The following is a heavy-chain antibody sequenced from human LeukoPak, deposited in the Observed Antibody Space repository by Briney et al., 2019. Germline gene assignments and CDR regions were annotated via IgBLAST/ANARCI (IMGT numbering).Heavy chain of an antibody. Sequence: GGSLRLSCAASGFTFSSYNMNWVRQAPGKGLEWVSYISDSSTTIYYADSVKGRFTISRDNAKNLLYLQMNSLRAEDTAVYYCARDRGGAYDFWSGYYTGYFDYWGQGTLVPVSS. CDR3: ARDRGGAYDFWSGYYTGYFDY. V-gene: IGHV3-48*01. CDR1: GFTFSSYN. D-gene: IGHD3-3*01. CDR2: ISDSSTTI. J-gene: IGHJ4*02.